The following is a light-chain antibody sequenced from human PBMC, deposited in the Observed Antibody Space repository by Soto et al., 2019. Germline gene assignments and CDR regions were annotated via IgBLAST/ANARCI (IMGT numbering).Light chain of an antibody. CDR2: VVS. Sequence: DIVMTQSPLSLPVTPGEPASISCKSSQSLLHSDGDNYLEWYVQKAGQSPQLLIYVVSHLASGVPARFSGSGSGTDFTLTISKVEAEDFGVYYCMQTHQTPHTFGAGTKVEIK. V-gene: IGKV2-28*01. J-gene: IGKJ3*01. CDR3: MQTHQTPHT. CDR1: QSLLHSDGDNY.